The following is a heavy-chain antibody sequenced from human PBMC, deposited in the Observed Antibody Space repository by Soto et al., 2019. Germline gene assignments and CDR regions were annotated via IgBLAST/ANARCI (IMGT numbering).Heavy chain of an antibody. V-gene: IGHV1-3*01. CDR3: ARWVVSTAFDI. CDR2: INAGSANT. D-gene: IGHD2-8*02. J-gene: IGHJ3*02. Sequence: QVQLVQSGAEVKKPGASVKVSCKASGYTFTRNAVHWVRQAPGQRLEWMGWINAGSANTQYSQKFQGRVTFTRDTPASTAYMQLSSLTSEDTAVYYCARWVVSTAFDIWGQGTMVTVSS. CDR1: GYTFTRNA.